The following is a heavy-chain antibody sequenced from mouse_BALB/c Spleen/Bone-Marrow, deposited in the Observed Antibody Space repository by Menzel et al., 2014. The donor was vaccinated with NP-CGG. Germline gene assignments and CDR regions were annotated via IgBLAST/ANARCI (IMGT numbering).Heavy chain of an antibody. CDR1: GYSITSDYA. D-gene: IGHD2-4*01. CDR2: ITYSGST. V-gene: IGHV3-2*02. CDR3: ARYYDYDGDYFDY. Sequence: EVKLVESGPGLVKPSQSLSLTCTVTGYSITSDYAWNWIRQFPGDKLEWMGYITYSGSTSYNPSLKSRISITRDTSKNQFFLQLNPVTTEDTATYYCARYYDYDGDYFDYWGQGTTLTVSS. J-gene: IGHJ2*01.